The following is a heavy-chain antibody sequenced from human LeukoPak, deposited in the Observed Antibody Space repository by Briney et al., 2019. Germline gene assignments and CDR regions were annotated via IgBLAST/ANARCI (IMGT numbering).Heavy chain of an antibody. CDR3: ARGYDNSGFDF. J-gene: IGHJ4*02. Sequence: SETLSLTCTVSGGSISSGGYYWSWIRQHPGKGLEWIGYIYYSGSTYYNPSLKSRVTISVDTSKNQFSLKLSSVTAADTAVYYCARGYDNSGFDFWGQGTLVTVSS. V-gene: IGHV4-31*03. CDR2: IYYSGST. CDR1: GGSISSGGYY. D-gene: IGHD3-22*01.